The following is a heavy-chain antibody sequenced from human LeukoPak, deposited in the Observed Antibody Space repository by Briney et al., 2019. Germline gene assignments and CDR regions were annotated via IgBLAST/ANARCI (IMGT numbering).Heavy chain of an antibody. J-gene: IGHJ6*03. D-gene: IGHD6-19*01. CDR3: ARVPLLGIAVAGSYYYYYYMDV. Sequence: SSQTLSLTCTVSGGSISSGSYYWSWIRQPAGKGLEWIGRIYTSGSTNYSPSLKSRVTISVDTSKNQFSLKLSSVTAADTAVYYCARVPLLGIAVAGSYYYYYYMDVWGKGTTLTVSS. CDR1: GGSISSGSYY. CDR2: IYTSGST. V-gene: IGHV4-61*02.